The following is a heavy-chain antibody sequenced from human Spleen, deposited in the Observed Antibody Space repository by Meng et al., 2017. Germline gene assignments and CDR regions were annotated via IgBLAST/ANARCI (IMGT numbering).Heavy chain of an antibody. V-gene: IGHV3-30-3*02. J-gene: IGHJ4*02. D-gene: IGHD2-15*01. CDR3: AKSRCGGNCYYNFDS. Sequence: QVQLVESGGGVVQTGRSLRLCCTASGFIFRNYALHWVRQAPGKGLEWVAIVGHDGNSGCYADSVKGRFTISRDNSQNMVYLQMNSLRAEDTAVYYCAKSRCGGNCYYNFDSWGQGTLVTVSS. CDR1: GFIFRNYA. CDR2: VGHDGNSG.